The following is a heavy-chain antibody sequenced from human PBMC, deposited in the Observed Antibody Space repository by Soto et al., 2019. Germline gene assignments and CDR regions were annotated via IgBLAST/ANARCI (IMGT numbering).Heavy chain of an antibody. CDR1: TGSVNNHF. D-gene: IGHD2-15*01. CDR3: ARINGGSPVF. V-gene: IGHV4-4*07. J-gene: IGHJ4*02. Sequence: QVQLQESGPALVKPSETLSLTCTVSTGSVNNHFWSWIRQPAGKGLEWIGHIYKSGTTTYNPSLKSRLTMSVDPPRNRFSLKLSSVTAADTAVYYCARINGGSPVFWGQGTLVTVSS. CDR2: IYKSGTT.